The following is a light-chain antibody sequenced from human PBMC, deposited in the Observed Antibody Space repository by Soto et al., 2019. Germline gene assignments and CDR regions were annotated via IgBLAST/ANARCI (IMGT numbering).Light chain of an antibody. CDR2: DVT. V-gene: IGLV2-14*03. J-gene: IGLJ1*01. CDR1: ISDDGGYNF. CDR3: TSFASGITYG. Sequence: QSVLTQPPSVSGSPGQSITISSTGTISDDGGYNFVSWYQHHQGQAPKRIIYDVTNRPLGISNRSAGSKADHTAYLNISGLQDEDEADYYCTSFASGITYGFGTRTKVTVL.